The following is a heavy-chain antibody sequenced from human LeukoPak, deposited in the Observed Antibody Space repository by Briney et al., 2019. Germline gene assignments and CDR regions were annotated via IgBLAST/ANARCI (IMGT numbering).Heavy chain of an antibody. Sequence: GGSLRLSCAASGFTFSSYGMHWVRQAPGKGLEWVSFTRYDGRDKYYADSVKGRFTISRDNSKNTLYLQMNSLRAEDTAVYYCAKHVLLWFGELSASYYYYMDVWGKGTTVTVSS. D-gene: IGHD3-10*01. CDR2: TRYDGRDK. CDR1: GFTFSSYG. CDR3: AKHVLLWFGELSASYYYYMDV. J-gene: IGHJ6*03. V-gene: IGHV3-30*02.